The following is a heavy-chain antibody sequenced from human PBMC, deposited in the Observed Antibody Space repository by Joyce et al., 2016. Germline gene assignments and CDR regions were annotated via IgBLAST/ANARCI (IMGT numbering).Heavy chain of an antibody. CDR1: GGSISSFY. Sequence: QVQLPGSGPGLGKPSETLSLSCTVSGGSISSFYWSWIRQPPGKGLEWIGCINHRGRTNYNPSLKSRVTISVDTSKNEFSLKMTSVTAADTAVYYCARGNDYDYWSGYEAHYFDYWGQGTLVTVSS. CDR2: INHRGRT. V-gene: IGHV4-59*01. CDR3: ARGNDYDYWSGYEAHYFDY. D-gene: IGHD3-3*01. J-gene: IGHJ4*02.